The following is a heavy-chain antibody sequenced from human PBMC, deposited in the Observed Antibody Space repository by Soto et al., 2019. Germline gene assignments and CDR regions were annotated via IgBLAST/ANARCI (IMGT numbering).Heavy chain of an antibody. CDR1: GGTFSSYA. J-gene: IGHJ3*02. CDR2: IIPIFGTA. D-gene: IGHD1-26*01. CDR3: ATNSGSSLGHAFDI. Sequence: ASVKVSCKASGGTFSSYAISWVRQAPGQGLEWMGGIIPIFGTANYAQKFQGRVTITADESTSTAYMELSSLRSEDTAVYYCATNSGSSLGHAFDIWGQGTMVTVS. V-gene: IGHV1-69*13.